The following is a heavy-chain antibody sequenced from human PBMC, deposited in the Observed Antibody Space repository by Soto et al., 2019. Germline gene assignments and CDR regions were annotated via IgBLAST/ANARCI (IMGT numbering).Heavy chain of an antibody. CDR3: TGEVASGY. Sequence: QVQLVESGGGVVQPGRSLRLSCAVSGFTVRTYCMHWVRQAPGKGLEWVAVISRDGGTKYYADSVKGRFTISRDNSRNTLFLEMNSLRGEDMAVYYCTGEVASGYWGQGTLVTVSS. J-gene: IGHJ4*02. D-gene: IGHD2-8*02. CDR1: GFTVRTYC. CDR2: ISRDGGTK. V-gene: IGHV3-30*03.